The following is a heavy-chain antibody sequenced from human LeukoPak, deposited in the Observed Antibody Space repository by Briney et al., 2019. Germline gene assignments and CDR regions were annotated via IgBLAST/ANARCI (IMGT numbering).Heavy chain of an antibody. CDR1: GYTFTSYY. V-gene: IGHV1-46*01. CDR2: INPSGGST. CDR3: ATKTMVRGVNLAFDI. J-gene: IGHJ3*02. D-gene: IGHD3-10*01. Sequence: ASVKVSCKASGYTFTSYYMHWVRQAPGQGLEWMGIINPSGGSTSYAQKFQGRVTMTRDTSTSTVYMELSSLRSEDTAVYYCATKTMVRGVNLAFDIWGQGTVVTVSS.